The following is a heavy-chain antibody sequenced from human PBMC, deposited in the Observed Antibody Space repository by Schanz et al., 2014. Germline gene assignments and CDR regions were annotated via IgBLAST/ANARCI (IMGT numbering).Heavy chain of an antibody. J-gene: IGHJ6*02. CDR3: ARACCRQENHYYYTGMDV. CDR1: RLTFANED. D-gene: IGHD2-15*01. V-gene: IGHV3-21*01. CDR2: INSRNEV. Sequence: VQLVESGGGLVKPGGSLILSCAASRLTFANEDIHWVRQAPGKGLEWVSVINSRNEVFSIDSVRGRFTIFRDNPKKSAYLQMNSLRADDTAVYYCARACCRQENHYYYTGMDVWGQGTTVTVSS.